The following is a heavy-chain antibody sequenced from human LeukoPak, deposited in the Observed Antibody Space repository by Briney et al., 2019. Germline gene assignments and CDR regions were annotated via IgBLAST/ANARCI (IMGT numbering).Heavy chain of an antibody. CDR3: ARETRKSRYFDL. J-gene: IGHJ2*01. D-gene: IGHD4-23*01. CDR2: IHTSGST. V-gene: IGHV4-4*07. Sequence: SETLSLTCTVSGGSISSYFWSWIRQPAGKGLEWIGRIHTSGSTNYNSSLKTRVAMSLDTSKNQSSLNLTSVTAADTAVYYCARETRKSRYFDLWGRGTRSLSPQ. CDR1: GGSISSYF.